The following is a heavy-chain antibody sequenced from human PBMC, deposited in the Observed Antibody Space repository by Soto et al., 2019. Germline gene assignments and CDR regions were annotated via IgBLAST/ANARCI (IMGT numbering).Heavy chain of an antibody. V-gene: IGHV3-30*18. CDR1: GFTFSSYG. CDR2: ISYDGSNK. Sequence: GSLRLSCAASGFTFSSYGMHWVRQAPGKGLEWVAVISYDGSNKYYADSVKGRFTISRDNSKNTLYLQMNSLRAEDTAVYYCAKAPNYYYDPWAYYFDYWGQGTLVTVSS. J-gene: IGHJ4*02. CDR3: AKAPNYYYDPWAYYFDY. D-gene: IGHD3-22*01.